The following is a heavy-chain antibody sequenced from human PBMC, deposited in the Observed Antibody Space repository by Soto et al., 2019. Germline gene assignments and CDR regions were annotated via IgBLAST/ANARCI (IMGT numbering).Heavy chain of an antibody. Sequence: XXTLSLTCAVYGGSVDGYYWSWVRQPPGKGLEGIXEIKHXGSITYDPYLXXRVTMYVXXYKNKFSLRLNSVTAADTAVYYCARGEVTTGVFWGQGTQVTVSS. CDR3: ARGEVTTGVF. CDR2: IKHXGSI. D-gene: IGHD4-17*01. V-gene: IGHV4-34*01. CDR1: GGSVDGYY. J-gene: IGHJ4*02.